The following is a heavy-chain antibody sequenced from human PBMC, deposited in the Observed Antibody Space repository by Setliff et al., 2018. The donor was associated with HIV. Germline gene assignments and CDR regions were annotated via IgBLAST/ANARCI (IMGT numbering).Heavy chain of an antibody. CDR2: IRTKAYGGTT. J-gene: IGHJ4*02. Sequence: GGSLRLSCTASGFTSGDFAINWVRQAPGKGLEWVGFIRTKAYGGTTEYAASVKGRFTISRDDSKSSAYLQMNSLKTEDTAVYYCTRGGTEYQLLNFDYWGQGTLVTVSS. V-gene: IGHV3-49*04. CDR1: GFTSGDFA. D-gene: IGHD2-2*01. CDR3: TRGGTEYQLLNFDY.